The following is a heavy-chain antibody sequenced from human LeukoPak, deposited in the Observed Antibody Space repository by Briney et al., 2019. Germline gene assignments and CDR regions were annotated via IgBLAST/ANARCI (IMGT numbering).Heavy chain of an antibody. V-gene: IGHV4-59*01. Sequence: SETLSLTCTVSGGSISSYYWSWIRQPPGKGLEWIGYIYYSGSTNYNPSLKSRVTISVDTSKNQFSLKLSSVTAADTAVYYCASGEFTMVRGVIINQFDYWGQGTLVTVSS. CDR1: GGSISSYY. D-gene: IGHD3-10*01. CDR3: ASGEFTMVRGVIINQFDY. CDR2: IYYSGST. J-gene: IGHJ4*02.